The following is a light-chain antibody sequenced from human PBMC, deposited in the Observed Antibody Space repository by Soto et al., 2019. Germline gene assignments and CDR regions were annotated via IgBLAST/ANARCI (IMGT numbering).Light chain of an antibody. V-gene: IGLV1-40*01. Sequence: QSVLTQPPSVSGAPGQTVTISCTGSTSNIGAGYPVHWYQQFPGTAPKLLIYHNSNRPSGVPDRFSGSKSGTSASLAITGLQADEEADYSCQSYDIGLSGWVFGGGTKLTVL. CDR3: QSYDIGLSGWV. CDR1: TSNIGAGYP. J-gene: IGLJ3*02. CDR2: HNS.